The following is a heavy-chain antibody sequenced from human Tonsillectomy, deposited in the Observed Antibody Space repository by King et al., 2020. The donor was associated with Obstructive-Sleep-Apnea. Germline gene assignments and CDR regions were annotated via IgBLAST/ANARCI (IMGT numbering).Heavy chain of an antibody. CDR3: AREPKPRYSSSWYYFDY. Sequence: VQLVESGGGVVQPGRSLRLSCAASGFTFSSYAMHWVRQAPGKGLEWVAVISYDGSNKYYADSVKGRFTILRDNSKNTLYLQMNRLRAEDTAVYYCAREPKPRYSSSWYYFDYGGQGTLVTVSS. J-gene: IGHJ4*02. D-gene: IGHD6-13*01. CDR2: ISYDGSNK. V-gene: IGHV3-30*04. CDR1: GFTFSSYA.